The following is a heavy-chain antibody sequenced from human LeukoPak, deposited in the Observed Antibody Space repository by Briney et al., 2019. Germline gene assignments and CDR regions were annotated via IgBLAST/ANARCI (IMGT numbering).Heavy chain of an antibody. CDR3: ARDAEPYDSSGYYWYFDL. CDR2: ISPYNGNT. J-gene: IGHJ2*01. Sequence: ASVKVSCKASGYTFTGYYMHWVRQAPGQGLEWMGWISPYNGNTNYAQKLQGRVTMTTDTSTSTAYMELRSLRSDDTAVYYCARDAEPYDSSGYYWYFDLWGRGTLVTVSS. D-gene: IGHD3-22*01. V-gene: IGHV1-18*04. CDR1: GYTFTGYY.